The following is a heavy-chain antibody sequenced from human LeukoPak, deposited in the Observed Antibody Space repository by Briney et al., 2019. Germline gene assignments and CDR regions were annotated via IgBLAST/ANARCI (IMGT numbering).Heavy chain of an antibody. V-gene: IGHV3-21*01. CDR2: ISSSSSYI. J-gene: IGHJ3*02. CDR1: GFTFSSYS. Sequence: GGSLRLSCAASGFTFSSYSMNWVRQAPGKGLEWVSSISSSSSYIYYADSVKGRFTISRDNSKNTLYLQMNSLRAEDTAVYYCASGMVRGVMRPFDIWGQGTMVTVSS. CDR3: ASGMVRGVMRPFDI. D-gene: IGHD3-10*01.